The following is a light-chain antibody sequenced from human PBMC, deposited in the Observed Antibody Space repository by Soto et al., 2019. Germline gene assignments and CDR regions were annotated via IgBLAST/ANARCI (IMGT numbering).Light chain of an antibody. CDR1: SSDVGRYDY. V-gene: IGLV2-11*01. J-gene: IGLJ1*01. CDR3: CSFAGSYSYV. Sequence: LTQPRSVFGSPGQSVTISCTGTSSDVGRYDYVSWYQQHPGKAPKLIVYDVTERPSGVPDRFSGSKSGNTASLTISGLQAEDEADYSCCSFAGSYSYVFGTGTKVTVL. CDR2: DVT.